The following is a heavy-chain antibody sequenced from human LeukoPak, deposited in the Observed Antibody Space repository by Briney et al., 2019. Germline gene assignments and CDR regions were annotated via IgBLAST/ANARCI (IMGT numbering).Heavy chain of an antibody. CDR2: ISISSSYI. CDR1: GFTFISYS. D-gene: IGHD3-10*01. J-gene: IGHJ4*02. V-gene: IGHV3-21*01. Sequence: PGGSLRLSCAAPGFTFISYSINWVRQPPGKGLDLVSSISISSSYIYYADSVKSRFTISRDNANNSIYLQMNSLRAEDTSVYYCVRRQGSAVSYWGQGTLVTVSS. CDR3: VRRQGSAVSY.